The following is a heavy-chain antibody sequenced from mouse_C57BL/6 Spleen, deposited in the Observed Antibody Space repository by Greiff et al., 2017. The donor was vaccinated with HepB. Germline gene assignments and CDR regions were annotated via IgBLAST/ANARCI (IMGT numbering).Heavy chain of an antibody. J-gene: IGHJ3*01. V-gene: IGHV1-55*01. Sequence: QVQLQQPGAELVKPGASVKMSCKASGYNFTSYWITWVKQRPGQGLEWIGDIYPGSGSTNYNEKFKSKATLTVDTAASTAYMELRSLTSEDSAVYYCASGDCDAARFAYWGEGTLVTVSA. CDR1: GYNFTSYW. CDR2: IYPGSGST. D-gene: IGHD2-4*01. CDR3: ASGDCDAARFAY.